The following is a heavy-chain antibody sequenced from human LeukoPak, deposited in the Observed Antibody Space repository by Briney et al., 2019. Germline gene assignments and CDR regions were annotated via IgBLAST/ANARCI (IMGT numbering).Heavy chain of an antibody. CDR1: GFTVSSNY. V-gene: IGHV3-21*01. J-gene: IGHJ4*02. CDR2: ISSSSSYI. Sequence: GGSLRLSCAASGFTVSSNYMNWVRQAPGKGLEWVSSISSSSSYIYYADSVKGRFTISRDNAKNSLYLQMNSLRAEDTAVYYCARGPGIAVAGISRWGQGTLVTVSS. CDR3: ARGPGIAVAGISR. D-gene: IGHD6-19*01.